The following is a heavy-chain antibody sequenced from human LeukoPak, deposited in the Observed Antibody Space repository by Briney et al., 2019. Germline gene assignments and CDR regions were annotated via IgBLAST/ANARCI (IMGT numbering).Heavy chain of an antibody. J-gene: IGHJ4*02. CDR1: GFTVSSNY. CDR2: IYSGGRT. Sequence: GGSLRLSCAASGFTVSSNYMSWVRQAPGKGLEWVSVIYSGGRTYYADSVKGRFTISRDNSKNTLYLQMNGLRAEDTALYYCARESNSGYYLSYWGQGTLVTVSS. D-gene: IGHD3-22*01. CDR3: ARESNSGYYLSY. V-gene: IGHV3-66*01.